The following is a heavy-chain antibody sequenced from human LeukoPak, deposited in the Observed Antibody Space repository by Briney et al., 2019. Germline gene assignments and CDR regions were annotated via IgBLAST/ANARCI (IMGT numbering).Heavy chain of an antibody. D-gene: IGHD3-10*01. J-gene: IGHJ4*02. Sequence: SGGSLRLSCAASGFTVSSNYMSWVRQAPGKGLEWVSVIYSGGSTNYANSVKGRFTISRDNSKNTLYLQMNSLRAEDTAVYYCARAMGSGSYSFDYWGQGTLVTVSS. CDR3: ARAMGSGSYSFDY. V-gene: IGHV3-66*01. CDR1: GFTVSSNY. CDR2: IYSGGST.